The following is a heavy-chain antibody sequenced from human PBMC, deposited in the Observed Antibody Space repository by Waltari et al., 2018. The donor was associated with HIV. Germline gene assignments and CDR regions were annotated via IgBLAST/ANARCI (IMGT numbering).Heavy chain of an antibody. Sequence: QVQLVQSGAEVKKPGSSVKVSWKASGGTFSSYAIRWVREAPGQGLEWMGGVIPIFGTANDAQKCQGRVTITADDATSTAYMELSSLRSEDTAVYYCARGHSGSSDDAFDIWGQGTMVTVSS. J-gene: IGHJ3*02. CDR3: ARGHSGSSDDAFDI. V-gene: IGHV1-69*13. D-gene: IGHD1-26*01. CDR2: VIPIFGTA. CDR1: GGTFSSYA.